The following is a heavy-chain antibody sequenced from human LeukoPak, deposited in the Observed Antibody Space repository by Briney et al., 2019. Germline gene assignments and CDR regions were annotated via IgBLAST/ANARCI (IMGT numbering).Heavy chain of an antibody. Sequence: ASVKVSCKASGYTFTSYGISWVRQAPGQGLEWMGWMNSYNGNTNYAQKLQGRVTMTTDTSTSTAYMEVRSLRSDDTAVFYCARDRPTAMESSFYFYGMDVWGQGTTVTVSS. CDR2: MNSYNGNT. D-gene: IGHD5-18*01. CDR3: ARDRPTAMESSFYFYGMDV. J-gene: IGHJ6*02. V-gene: IGHV1-18*01. CDR1: GYTFTSYG.